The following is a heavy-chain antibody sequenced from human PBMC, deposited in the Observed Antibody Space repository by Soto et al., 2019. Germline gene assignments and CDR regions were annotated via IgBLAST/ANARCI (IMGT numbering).Heavy chain of an antibody. D-gene: IGHD3-10*01. CDR2: IYYGGTT. CDR1: GGPFSPKY. V-gene: IGHV4-59*12. CDR3: ARDRRLITMVRGVSLWFDP. Sequence: PPETLSLTCTVSGGPFSPKYWPWIRQPPRKGLEWIGYIYYGGTTNYNPSLKSRVTISVDTSKNQFSLKLSSVTAADTAVYYCARDRRLITMVRGVSLWFDPWGQGTLVTVSS. J-gene: IGHJ5*02.